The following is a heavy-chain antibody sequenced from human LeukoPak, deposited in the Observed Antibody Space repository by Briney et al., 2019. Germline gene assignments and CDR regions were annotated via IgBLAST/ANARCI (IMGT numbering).Heavy chain of an antibody. CDR2: ISYDGSNK. CDR1: GFTFSSYA. Sequence: GGSLRLSCAASGFTFSSYAMHWVRQAPGKGLEWVAVISYDGSNKYYADSVKGRFTISRDNSKNTLYLQMNSLRAEDTAVYYCARDYTVHDAFDIWGQGAMVTVSS. D-gene: IGHD4-11*01. J-gene: IGHJ3*02. V-gene: IGHV3-30-3*01. CDR3: ARDYTVHDAFDI.